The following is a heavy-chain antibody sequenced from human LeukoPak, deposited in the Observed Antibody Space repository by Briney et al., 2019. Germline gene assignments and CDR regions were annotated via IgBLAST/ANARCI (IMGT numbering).Heavy chain of an antibody. CDR1: GFTFSSYG. CDR2: IRYDGSNK. Sequence: GGSLRLSCAASGFTFSSYGMHWVRQAPGKGLEWVAFIRYDGSNKYYADSVKGRFTISRDNSKSTLYLQMNSLRAEDTAVYYCAKVVMEWLLLSWGYWGQGTLVTVSS. D-gene: IGHD3-3*01. J-gene: IGHJ4*02. CDR3: AKVVMEWLLLSWGY. V-gene: IGHV3-30*02.